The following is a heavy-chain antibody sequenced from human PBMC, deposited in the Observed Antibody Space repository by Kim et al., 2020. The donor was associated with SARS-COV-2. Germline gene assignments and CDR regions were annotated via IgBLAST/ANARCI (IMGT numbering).Heavy chain of an antibody. CDR3: AKDRAGATKAFFDY. J-gene: IGHJ4*02. Sequence: GGSLRLSCAASGFTFSSYAMSWVRQAPGKGLEWVSAISGSGGSTYYADSVKGRFTISRDKSKNTLYLQMNSLRAEDTAVYYCAKDRAGATKAFFDYWGQGTLVTVSS. V-gene: IGHV3-23*01. CDR1: GFTFSSYA. D-gene: IGHD1-26*01. CDR2: ISGSGGST.